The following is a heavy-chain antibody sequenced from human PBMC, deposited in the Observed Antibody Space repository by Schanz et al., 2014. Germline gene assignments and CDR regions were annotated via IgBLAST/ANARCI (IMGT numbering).Heavy chain of an antibody. CDR2: LSGSGGST. D-gene: IGHD1-1*01. CDR1: GFTFSSYA. V-gene: IGHV3-23*04. J-gene: IGHJ4*02. CDR3: ARGTDWNLHY. Sequence: EQLVESGGGLVKPGGSLRLSCAASGFTFSSYAMSWVRQAPGKGLEWVSALSGSGGSTYYADSVKGRFTISRDNAKNSLFLQMNSLRVEDTAVYYCARGTDWNLHYWGQGALVTVSS.